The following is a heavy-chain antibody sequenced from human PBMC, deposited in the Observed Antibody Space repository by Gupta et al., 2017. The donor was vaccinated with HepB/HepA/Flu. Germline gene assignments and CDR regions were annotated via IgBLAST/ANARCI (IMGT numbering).Heavy chain of an antibody. CDR1: GFDFSSYV. CDR2: ISHDGAVV. V-gene: IGHV3-74*01. CDR3: TRDVSFIFFDY. J-gene: IGHJ4*02. D-gene: IGHD3-3*02. Sequence: EVQMVESGGGLIQPGGSLRLSCEASGFDFSSYVMHWVRQAPGKGLVWVSRISHDGAVVTYGDSVKGRFTVSRDNAKNTMYLEMNSLRGEDSATYYCTRDVSFIFFDYWGLGTLVTVAS.